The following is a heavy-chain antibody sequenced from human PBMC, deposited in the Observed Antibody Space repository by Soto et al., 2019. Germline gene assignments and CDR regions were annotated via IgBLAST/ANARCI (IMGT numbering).Heavy chain of an antibody. CDR3: ARGGDIVVVPAAKDYYGMDV. J-gene: IGHJ6*02. V-gene: IGHV1-18*01. CDR1: GYTFTSYG. Sequence: QVQLVQSGAEVKKPGASVKVSCKASGYTFTSYGISWVRQAPGQGLEWMGWISAYNGNTNYAQKLQGRVTMTTDTSTSTAYMGLRSLRSDDTAVYYCARGGDIVVVPAAKDYYGMDVWGQGTTVTVSS. D-gene: IGHD2-2*01. CDR2: ISAYNGNT.